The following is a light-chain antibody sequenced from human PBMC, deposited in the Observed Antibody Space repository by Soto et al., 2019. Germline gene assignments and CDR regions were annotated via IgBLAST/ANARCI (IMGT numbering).Light chain of an antibody. J-gene: IGKJ4*01. CDR2: GAS. CDR1: QSVSSSY. Sequence: EIVLTQSPGTLSLSPGERATLSCRASQSVSSSYLAWYQQKPGQAPRLLIYGASSRATGIPDRFSGSGSGTHFTLTISRLELEDFAVYYCHQYVSSPLTFGGGTKVEIK. CDR3: HQYVSSPLT. V-gene: IGKV3-20*01.